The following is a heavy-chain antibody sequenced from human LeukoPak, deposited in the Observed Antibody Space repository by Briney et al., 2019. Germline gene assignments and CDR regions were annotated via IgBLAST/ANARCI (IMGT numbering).Heavy chain of an antibody. CDR1: GYTFTSYY. V-gene: IGHV1-46*01. CDR3: ARVIIEYSSSSYWFDP. CDR2: INPSGGST. J-gene: IGHJ5*02. D-gene: IGHD6-6*01. Sequence: ASVKVSCKASGYTFTSYYMHWVRQAPGQGLEWMGIINPSGGSTSYAQKFQGRVTMTRDMSTSTVYMELSSLRSEDTAVYYRARVIIEYSSSSYWFDPWGQGTLVTVSS.